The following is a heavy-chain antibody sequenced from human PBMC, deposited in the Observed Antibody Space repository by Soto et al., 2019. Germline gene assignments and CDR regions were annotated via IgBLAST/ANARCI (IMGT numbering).Heavy chain of an antibody. V-gene: IGHV4-61*01. CDR3: ARVPIRYDSSGYYFFDY. CDR2: IYYSGST. J-gene: IGHJ4*02. D-gene: IGHD3-22*01. Sequence: SETLSLTCTVSGGSVSSGSYYWSWIRQPPGKGLERIGYIYYSGSTNYNPSLKSRVTISVDTSKNQFSLKLSSVTAADTAVYYCARVPIRYDSSGYYFFDYWGQGTLVTVSS. CDR1: GGSVSSGSYY.